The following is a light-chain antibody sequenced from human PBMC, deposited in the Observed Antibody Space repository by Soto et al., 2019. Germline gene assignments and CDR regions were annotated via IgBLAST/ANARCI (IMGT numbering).Light chain of an antibody. V-gene: IGKV3-15*01. CDR3: QQYSKWPPT. CDR1: QNVNNN. Sequence: EIVMTQSPVTLSMSPGERAALSCRASQNVNNNLAWYQQKPGQAPRLLIYGVSARGTGVPARFSGSGSGTEFTFTISSLHSEDFAVYYCQQYSKWPPTFGRGTRLEIK. CDR2: GVS. J-gene: IGKJ5*01.